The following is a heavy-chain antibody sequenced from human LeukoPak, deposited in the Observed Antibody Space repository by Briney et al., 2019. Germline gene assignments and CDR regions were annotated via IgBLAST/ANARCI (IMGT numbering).Heavy chain of an antibody. V-gene: IGHV3-21*01. CDR1: GFTFSSYS. D-gene: IGHD3-10*02. Sequence: GGSLRLSCAASGFTFSSYSMNWVRQAPGKGLEWVSSISSSSSYTFYADSVKGRFTISRDNAKNSLYLQMNSLRAEDTAVYYCAELGITMIGGVWGKGTTVTISS. J-gene: IGHJ6*04. CDR3: AELGITMIGGV. CDR2: ISSSSSYT.